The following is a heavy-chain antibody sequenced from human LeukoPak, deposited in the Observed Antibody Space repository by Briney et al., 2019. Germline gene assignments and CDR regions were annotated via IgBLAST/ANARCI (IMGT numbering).Heavy chain of an antibody. CDR3: ARVRVFTRTDWFDP. V-gene: IGHV4-59*12. Sequence: SETLSLTCTVSGGSISSYYWSWIRQPPGKGLEWIGYLYSSGSTNYNPSLKSRVTISVDTSKNQLSLRLSSVTAADTAVYYCARVRVFTRTDWFDPWGQGTLVTVSS. CDR2: LYSSGST. D-gene: IGHD2-2*01. J-gene: IGHJ5*02. CDR1: GGSISSYY.